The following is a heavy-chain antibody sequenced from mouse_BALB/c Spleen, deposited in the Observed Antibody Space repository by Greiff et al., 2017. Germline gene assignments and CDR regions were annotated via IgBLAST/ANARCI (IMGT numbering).Heavy chain of an antibody. V-gene: IGHV1-14*01. Sequence: EVKLQESGPELVKPGASVKMSCKASGYTFTSYVMHWVKQKPGQGLEWIGYINPYNDGTKYNEKFKGKATLTSDKSSSTAYMELSSLTSEDSAVYYCARGYYGSPLYYAMDYWGQGTSVTVSS. D-gene: IGHD1-1*01. J-gene: IGHJ4*01. CDR2: INPYNDGT. CDR1: GYTFTSYV. CDR3: ARGYYGSPLYYAMDY.